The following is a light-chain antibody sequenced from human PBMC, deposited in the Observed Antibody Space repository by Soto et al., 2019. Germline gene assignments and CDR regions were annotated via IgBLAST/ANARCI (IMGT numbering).Light chain of an antibody. Sequence: QSVLTQPPSVSGTPGQRVTISCSGGSSNIGSGTVNWYQQLPGTAPKLLIYNNNQRPSGVPDRFSGSKSGTSGSLAISGLQSEDEADYSCASWDDSLAGLYVFGTGGKVTVL. CDR2: NNN. CDR3: ASWDDSLAGLYV. CDR1: SSNIGSGT. V-gene: IGLV1-44*01. J-gene: IGLJ1*01.